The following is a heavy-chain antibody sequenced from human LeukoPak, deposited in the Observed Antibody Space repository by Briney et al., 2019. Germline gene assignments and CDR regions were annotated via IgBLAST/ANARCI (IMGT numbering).Heavy chain of an antibody. V-gene: IGHV1-3*01. J-gene: IGHJ6*02. CDR2: INPANGNT. D-gene: IGHD2-15*01. Sequence: ASVKVSCKASGYTFTNLAMHWVRQAPGQRLEWMGWINPANGNTKYSQKFQGRVTITRDTAASTAYMELSSLRSEDTAVYYCARPLVVDYYTMDVWGQGTTVTVSS. CDR1: GYTFTNLA. CDR3: ARPLVVDYYTMDV.